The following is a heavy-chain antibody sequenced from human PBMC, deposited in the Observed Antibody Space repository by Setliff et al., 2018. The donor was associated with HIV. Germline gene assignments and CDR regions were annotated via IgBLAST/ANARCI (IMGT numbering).Heavy chain of an antibody. V-gene: IGHV3-23*01. D-gene: IGHD2-15*01. CDR1: GFTFEDYG. CDR3: AKGALGYCSGTICYPFDY. CDR2: ISGSGGST. Sequence: GGSLRLSCAASGFTFEDYGMSWVRQVPGKGLEWVSAISGSGGSTYYADSVKGRFTISRDNSKNTLYLQMNSLRAEDMAVCYCAKGALGYCSGTICYPFDYWAQGTLVTVSS. J-gene: IGHJ4*02.